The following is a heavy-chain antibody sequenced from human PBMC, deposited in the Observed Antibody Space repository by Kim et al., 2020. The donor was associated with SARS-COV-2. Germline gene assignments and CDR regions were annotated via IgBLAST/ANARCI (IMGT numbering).Heavy chain of an antibody. D-gene: IGHD3-3*01. CDR1: GFTFSSYG. CDR3: AKDITFGSPYYDFWSGFDY. CDR2: ISYDGSNK. J-gene: IGHJ4*02. V-gene: IGHV3-30*18. Sequence: GGSLRLSCAASGFTFSSYGMHWVRQAPGKGLEWVAVISYDGSNKYYADSVKGRFTISRDNSKNTLYLQMNSLRAEDTAVYYCAKDITFGSPYYDFWSGFDYWGQGTLVTVSS.